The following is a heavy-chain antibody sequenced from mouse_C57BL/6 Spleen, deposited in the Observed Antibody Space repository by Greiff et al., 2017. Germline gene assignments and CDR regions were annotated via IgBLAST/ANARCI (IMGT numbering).Heavy chain of an antibody. CDR1: GYTFTSYW. J-gene: IGHJ2*01. Sequence: QVQLQQPGAELVKPGASVKLSCKASGYTFTSYWMQWVKQRPGQGLEWIGEIDPSDSYTNYNQKFKGKATLTVDTSSSTAYMQLSSLTSEDSAVYYCARLGFYYFDYWGQGTTLTVSS. V-gene: IGHV1-50*01. D-gene: IGHD4-1*01. CDR2: IDPSDSYT. CDR3: ARLGFYYFDY.